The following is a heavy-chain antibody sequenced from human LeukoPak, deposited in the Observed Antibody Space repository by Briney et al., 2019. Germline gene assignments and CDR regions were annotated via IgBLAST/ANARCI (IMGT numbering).Heavy chain of an antibody. CDR3: ARQRGSYGGYDHDAFNI. D-gene: IGHD5-12*01. Sequence: SETLSLTCAVSGGSISTYYWSWIRQPPGKGLEWIGYIYYSGSTNYKPSLKSRVSISVDTAKNQFSLKLSSVIAADTAVYYCARQRGSYGGYDHDAFNIWGQGTMVTVSS. V-gene: IGHV4-59*08. CDR1: GGSISTYY. CDR2: IYYSGST. J-gene: IGHJ3*02.